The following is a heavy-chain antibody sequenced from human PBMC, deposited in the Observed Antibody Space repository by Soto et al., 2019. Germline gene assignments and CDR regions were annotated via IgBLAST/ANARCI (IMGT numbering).Heavy chain of an antibody. Sequence: SETRSLTCTVSGHSISRGCYLWGRLRPAPGKGRDWIGSIYDSGSTYYSPSLKSRVTMSVDTSMNQLALNLSSVTAADTAVYYCVRYGYSYSPRFFDYWGRGTRDTVSS. CDR3: VRYGYSYSPRFFDY. J-gene: IGHJ4*02. CDR1: GHSISRGCYL. V-gene: IGHV4-38-2*02. CDR2: IYDSGST. D-gene: IGHD1-26*01.